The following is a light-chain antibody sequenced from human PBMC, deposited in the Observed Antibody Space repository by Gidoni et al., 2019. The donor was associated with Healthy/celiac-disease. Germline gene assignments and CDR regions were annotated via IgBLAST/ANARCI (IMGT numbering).Light chain of an antibody. CDR1: QGISSY. J-gene: IGKJ1*01. Sequence: RTTQLPSSFPASTGDRVTITCRASQGISSYLACYQQKPGKAPKLLIYAASTLKSGVPSRFSGSGSGTDFTLTISSLQSEDFATYYCQQYNSYLGTFGQGTKVEIK. CDR2: AAS. CDR3: QQYNSYLGT. V-gene: IGKV1-8*01.